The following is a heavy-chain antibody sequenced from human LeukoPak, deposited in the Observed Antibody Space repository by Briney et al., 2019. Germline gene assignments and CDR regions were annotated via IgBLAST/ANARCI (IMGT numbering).Heavy chain of an antibody. CDR2: ITGSGFDT. D-gene: IGHD2-2*01. CDR1: GFTFSNCA. CDR3: VKGSDAARPYYFGY. V-gene: IGHV3-23*01. Sequence: GASLRLSCAASGFTFSNCAMSWVRQAPGEGLEWVSAITGSGFDTYHADSVKGRFTISRDNSKTALFLQMNSLRAEDTAVYYCVKGSDAARPYYFGYWGQGTLVTVSS. J-gene: IGHJ4*02.